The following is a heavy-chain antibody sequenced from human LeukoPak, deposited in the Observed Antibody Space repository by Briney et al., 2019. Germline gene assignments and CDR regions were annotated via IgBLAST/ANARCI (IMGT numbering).Heavy chain of an antibody. CDR3: AKDFWSGYSIRRVDYFDY. V-gene: IGHV3-23*01. J-gene: IGHJ4*02. CDR1: GFTFSSYA. D-gene: IGHD3-3*01. Sequence: GGCLRLSCAASGFTFSSYAMSWVRQAPGKGLEWVSAITGSGGSTYYADSVKGRFTISRDNSKNTLYLQMNSLRAEDTAVYYCAKDFWSGYSIRRVDYFDYWGQGTRVRVLS. CDR2: ITGSGGST.